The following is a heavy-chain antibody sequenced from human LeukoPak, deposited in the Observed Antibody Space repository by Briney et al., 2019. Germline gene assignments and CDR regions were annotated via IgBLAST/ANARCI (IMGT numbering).Heavy chain of an antibody. CDR2: ISGSGSST. V-gene: IGHV3-23*01. D-gene: IGHD3-9*01. CDR3: TKGDYDILTALDY. Sequence: GGSLRLSCAASGFTFSSYGMHWVRQAPGKGLEWVSGISGSGSSTYYADSVKGRFTISRDNSKNTLYLQMNTLRPEDTAVYYCTKGDYDILTALDYWGQGTLVTVSS. J-gene: IGHJ4*02. CDR1: GFTFSSYG.